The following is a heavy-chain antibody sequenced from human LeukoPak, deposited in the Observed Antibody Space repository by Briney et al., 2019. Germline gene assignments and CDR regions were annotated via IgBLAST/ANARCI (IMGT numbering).Heavy chain of an antibody. V-gene: IGHV1-69*04. Sequence: GASVRVSCKASGGTFSSYAISWVRQAPGQGLEWMGRIIPILGIANYAQKFQGRVTITADKSTSTAYMELSSLRSEDTAVYYCARDRNIDRKLDYWGQGTLVTVSS. CDR1: GGTFSSYA. CDR2: IIPILGIA. CDR3: ARDRNIDRKLDY. J-gene: IGHJ4*02. D-gene: IGHD2/OR15-2a*01.